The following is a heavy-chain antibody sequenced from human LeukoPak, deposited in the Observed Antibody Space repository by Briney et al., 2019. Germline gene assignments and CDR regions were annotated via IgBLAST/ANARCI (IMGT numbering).Heavy chain of an antibody. CDR2: IYYSGST. Sequence: PSETLSLTCTVSGGSISSYYWSWIRQPPGKGLEWIGYIYYSGSTNYNPSLKSRVTISVDTSKNQFSLKLSSVTAADTAVYYCAISKPDILTGYDAFDIWGQGTMVTVSS. D-gene: IGHD3-9*01. J-gene: IGHJ3*02. CDR3: AISKPDILTGYDAFDI. CDR1: GGSISSYY. V-gene: IGHV4-59*01.